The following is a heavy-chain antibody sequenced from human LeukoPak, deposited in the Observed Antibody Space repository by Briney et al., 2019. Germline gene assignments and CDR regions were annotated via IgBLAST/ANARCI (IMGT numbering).Heavy chain of an antibody. CDR2: ISAYNGNT. D-gene: IGHD3-9*01. V-gene: IGHV1-18*01. J-gene: IGHJ5*02. CDR3: ARASDILTGPNWFDP. CDR1: GYTFTSYG. Sequence: GASVKVSCKASGYTFTSYGISWVRQAPGQGLEWMGWISAYNGNTNYAQKFQGRVTMTRNTSISTAYMELSSLRSEDTAVYYCARASDILTGPNWFDPWGQGTLVTVSS.